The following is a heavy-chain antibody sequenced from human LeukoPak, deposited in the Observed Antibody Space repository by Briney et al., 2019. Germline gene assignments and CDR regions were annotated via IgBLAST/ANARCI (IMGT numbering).Heavy chain of an antibody. J-gene: IGHJ5*02. CDR2: IIPIFGTA. CDR1: GGTFSSYA. Sequence: SVKVSCKASGGTFSSYAISWVRQALGQGLEWMGGIIPIFGTANYAQKFQGRVTITADESTSAAYMELSSLRSEDTAVYYCARDSWFGENNRFDPWGQGTLVTVSS. D-gene: IGHD3-10*01. CDR3: ARDSWFGENNRFDP. V-gene: IGHV1-69*01.